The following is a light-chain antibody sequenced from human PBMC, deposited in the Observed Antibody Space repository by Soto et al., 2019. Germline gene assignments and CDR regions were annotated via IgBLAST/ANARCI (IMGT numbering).Light chain of an antibody. CDR2: DSS. Sequence: DIQLTQSPSFLSASVEDRVTISCRASYDISSSLAWYQQEPGKPPKLLIYDSSTLQTGVPSRFTGSGSGRKFTLTIRSLQPEDFATYWCHQTFTPPLTFGGGTKVEI. CDR1: YDISSS. J-gene: IGKJ4*01. CDR3: HQTFTPPLT. V-gene: IGKV1-9*01.